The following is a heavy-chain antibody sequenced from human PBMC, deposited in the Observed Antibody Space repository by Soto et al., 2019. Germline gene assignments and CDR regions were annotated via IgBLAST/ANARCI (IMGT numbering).Heavy chain of an antibody. J-gene: IGHJ5*02. V-gene: IGHV1-69*12. CDR1: GGTFSSYA. CDR2: IIPIFGTA. CDR3: AKPREGYAANWVDP. Sequence: QVQLVQSGAEVKKPGSSVKVSCKASGGTFSSYAISWVRQAPGQGLGWMGGIIPIFGTANYAQKFQGRVTRTADESTSTAYRELSSLRSEDTAVYYCAKPREGYAANWVDPWGQGTLVTVSS. D-gene: IGHD5-12*01.